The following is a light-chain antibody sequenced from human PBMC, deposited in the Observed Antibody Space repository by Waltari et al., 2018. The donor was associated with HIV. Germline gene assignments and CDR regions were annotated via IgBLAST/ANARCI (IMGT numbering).Light chain of an antibody. CDR3: ATWDDSLNGYV. CDR1: SANIGSRT. CDR2: SNN. J-gene: IGLJ1*01. Sequence: QSVLTQPPSASGTPGQRVTISCSGSSANIGSRTVSWYQQLPGTAPKLLIYSNNQRPSVGPDRFSGSKSGTSAALAISGLQSEDEADYYCATWDDSLNGYVLGAGTRVTVL. V-gene: IGLV1-44*01.